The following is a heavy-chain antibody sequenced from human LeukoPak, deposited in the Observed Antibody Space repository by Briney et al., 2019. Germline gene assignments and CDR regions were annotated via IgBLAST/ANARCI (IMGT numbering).Heavy chain of an antibody. CDR3: ARDGHVYDILTGTPFDY. J-gene: IGHJ4*02. CDR2: ISSGSTYT. D-gene: IGHD3-9*01. V-gene: IGHV3-21*05. CDR1: GFTFSSYH. Sequence: PGGSLRLSCTASGFTFSSYHMNWVRQAPGKGLEWLSYISSGSTYTKYADSVKGRFTISRDNAKNSLYLQMNSLRAEDTAVYYCARDGHVYDILTGTPFDYWGQGTLVTVSS.